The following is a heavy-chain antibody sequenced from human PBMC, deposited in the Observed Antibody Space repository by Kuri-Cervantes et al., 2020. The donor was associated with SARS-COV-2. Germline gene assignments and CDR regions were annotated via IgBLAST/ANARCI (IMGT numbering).Heavy chain of an antibody. CDR2: IYYSGST. CDR1: GGSISSYY. Sequence: SETLSLTCTVSGGSISSYYWSWIRQPPGKGLEWIGCIYYSGSTNYNPSLKSRVTISADTSKNQFSLKLSSVTAADTAVYYCARIQTRTIFGVVQYFDYWGQGTLVTVSS. V-gene: IGHV4-59*01. J-gene: IGHJ4*02. CDR3: ARIQTRTIFGVVQYFDY. D-gene: IGHD3-3*01.